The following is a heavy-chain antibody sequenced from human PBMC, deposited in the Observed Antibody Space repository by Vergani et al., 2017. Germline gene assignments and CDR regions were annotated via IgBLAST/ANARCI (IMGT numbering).Heavy chain of an antibody. D-gene: IGHD2-2*02. Sequence: QVHLVESGGGVVQPGRSLRLSCVVSGFTSSYYGMHWVRQAPGKGLEWVAVISYDGTQKYYADSVKGRFTISRDNSKSTLYLQMNSLRTEDTAMYYCATKSCATPGCQIGYFRLWGYGTLVTVSS. CDR3: ATKSCATPGCQIGYFRL. CDR2: ISYDGTQK. V-gene: IGHV3-30*03. CDR1: GFTSSYYG. J-gene: IGHJ1*01.